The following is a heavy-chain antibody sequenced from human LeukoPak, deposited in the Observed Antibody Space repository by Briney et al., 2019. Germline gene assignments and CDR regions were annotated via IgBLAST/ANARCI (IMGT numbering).Heavy chain of an antibody. V-gene: IGHV3-21*01. CDR2: ISSSGSFI. Sequence: GGSLRLSCAASGFTFSSYSTNWVRQAPGEGLEWVSSISSSGSFIYYADSVKGRFTISRDNARNSLFLQMNSLRAEDTAVYYCARDLRYCSSASCSENGAFDIWGQGTMVTVSS. D-gene: IGHD2-2*01. J-gene: IGHJ3*02. CDR3: ARDLRYCSSASCSENGAFDI. CDR1: GFTFSSYS.